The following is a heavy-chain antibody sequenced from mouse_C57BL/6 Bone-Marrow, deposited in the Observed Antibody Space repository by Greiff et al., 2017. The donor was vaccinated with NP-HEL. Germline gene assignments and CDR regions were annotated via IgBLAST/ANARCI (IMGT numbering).Heavy chain of an antibody. J-gene: IGHJ2*01. CDR2: IDPSDSYT. Sequence: QVQLKQPGAELVMPGASVKLSCKASGYTFTSYWMHWVKQRPGQGLEWIGEIDPSDSYTNYNQKFKGKSTLTVDKSSSTAYMQLSSLTSEDSAVYYSARGDYWGQGTTLTVSS. CDR3: ARGDY. CDR1: GYTFTSYW. V-gene: IGHV1-69*01.